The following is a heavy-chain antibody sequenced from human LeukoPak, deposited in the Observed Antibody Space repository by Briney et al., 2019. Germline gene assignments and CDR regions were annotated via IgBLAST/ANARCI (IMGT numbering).Heavy chain of an antibody. CDR1: GFTFSDYY. CDR3: AKDLLVGATTSDY. CDR2: ISSSGSTI. J-gene: IGHJ4*02. D-gene: IGHD1-26*01. V-gene: IGHV3-11*01. Sequence: GGSLRLSCAASGFTFSDYYMSWIRQASGKGLEWVSYISSSGSTIYYADSVKGRFTISRDNAKNSLYLQMNSLRAEDTAVYYCAKDLLVGATTSDYWGQGTLVTVSS.